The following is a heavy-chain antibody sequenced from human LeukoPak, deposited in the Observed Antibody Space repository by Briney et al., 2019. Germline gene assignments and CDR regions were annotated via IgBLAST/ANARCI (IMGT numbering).Heavy chain of an antibody. J-gene: IGHJ3*01. CDR2: ISGSGGDT. D-gene: IGHD6-19*01. CDR3: ALTRAGSSGWGGFHV. V-gene: IGHV3-23*01. Sequence: GGSLRLSCAASGLTFSNYAMNWVRQTPGKGLKWVSGISGSGGDTYYADSVKGRFSISRDNSKNTLYLQMNSLRAEDTAVYYCALTRAGSSGWGGFHVWGPGTMVTVSS. CDR1: GLTFSNYA.